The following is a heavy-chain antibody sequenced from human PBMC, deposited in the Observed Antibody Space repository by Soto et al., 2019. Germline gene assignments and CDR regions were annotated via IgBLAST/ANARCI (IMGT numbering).Heavy chain of an antibody. CDR1: GYTFTSYG. J-gene: IGHJ4*02. Sequence: ASVKVSCKASGYTFTSYGISWVRQAPGQGLEWMGWISAYNGNTKYSQKFQGRVTITRDTSASTAYMELSSLRSEDTAVYYCATGGHFFGRSVDYWGQGTLVTVSS. CDR2: ISAYNGNT. D-gene: IGHD1-1*01. CDR3: ATGGHFFGRSVDY. V-gene: IGHV1-18*01.